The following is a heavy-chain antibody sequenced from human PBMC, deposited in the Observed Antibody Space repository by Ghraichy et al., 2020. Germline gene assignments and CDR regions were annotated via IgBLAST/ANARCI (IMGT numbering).Heavy chain of an antibody. CDR3: AREANGAFDI. D-gene: IGHD4/OR15-4a*01. CDR1: GDSISSYY. J-gene: IGHJ3*02. CDR2: MYHSGTT. V-gene: IGHV4-59*01. Sequence: SETLSLTCTVSGDSISSYYWSWIRQPPGKGLEWIGNMYHSGTTNYNPSLKSRVTISVDTPKNQFSLKLSSVTAADTAVYYCAREANGAFDIWGQGTMVTVSS.